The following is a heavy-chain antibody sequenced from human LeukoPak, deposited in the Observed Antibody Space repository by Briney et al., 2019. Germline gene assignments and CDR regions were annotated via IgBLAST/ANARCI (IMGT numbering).Heavy chain of an antibody. V-gene: IGHV3-11*01. CDR1: GFTFSDYY. J-gene: IGHJ5*02. Sequence: GGSLRLSCAASGFTFSDYYMSWIRQAPGKGLEWVSYISSSGSAIYYADSVKGRFTISRDNAKNSLYLQMHSLTAEDTAVYYCARDITNLLNWFDPWGQGTWSPSPQ. D-gene: IGHD1-14*01. CDR3: ARDITNLLNWFDP. CDR2: ISSSGSAI.